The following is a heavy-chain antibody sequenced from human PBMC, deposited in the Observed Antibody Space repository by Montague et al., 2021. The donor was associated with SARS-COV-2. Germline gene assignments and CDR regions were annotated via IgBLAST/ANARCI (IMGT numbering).Heavy chain of an antibody. CDR3: ARGNTQPVTVIVVVNFFFYMDV. V-gene: IGHV4-34*01. D-gene: IGHD3-22*01. J-gene: IGHJ6*03. Sequence: SETLSLTCAVYGGSFSGYYWTWIRQSPGQGLEWIGEINDGGFINYNPSPKSRVAISVDTSKNQFSLKLRYVTAADSAVYYCARGNTQPVTVIVVVNFFFYMDVRGKGTTVTVSS. CDR1: GGSFSGYY. CDR2: INDGGFI.